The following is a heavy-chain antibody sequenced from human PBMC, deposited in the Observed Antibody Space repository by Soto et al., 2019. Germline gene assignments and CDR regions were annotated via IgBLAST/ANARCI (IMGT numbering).Heavy chain of an antibody. J-gene: IGHJ4*02. D-gene: IGHD3-22*01. CDR1: GFTFSSYG. CDR3: ARTLNYYDSSGYYDY. Sequence: GGSLRLSCAASGFTFSSYGMHWVRQAPGKGLEWVAVIWYDGSNKYYADSVKGRFTISRDNSKNTLYLQMNSLRAEVTAVYYCARTLNYYDSSGYYDYWGQGTLVTVSS. V-gene: IGHV3-33*01. CDR2: IWYDGSNK.